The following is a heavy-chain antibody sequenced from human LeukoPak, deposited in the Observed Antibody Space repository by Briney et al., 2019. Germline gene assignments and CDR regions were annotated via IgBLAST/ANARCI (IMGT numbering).Heavy chain of an antibody. D-gene: IGHD3-9*01. V-gene: IGHV4-34*01. J-gene: IGHJ6*02. CDR1: GGSFSGYY. CDR2: INHSGST. CDR3: ARDRWYYDILTGYYEANYYYGMDV. Sequence: SETLSLTCAVYGGSFSGYYWSWIRQPPGKGLEWIGEINHSGSTNYNPSLKSRVTISVDTSKNQFSLKLSSVTAADTAVYYCARDRWYYDILTGYYEANYYYGMDVWGQGTTVTVSS.